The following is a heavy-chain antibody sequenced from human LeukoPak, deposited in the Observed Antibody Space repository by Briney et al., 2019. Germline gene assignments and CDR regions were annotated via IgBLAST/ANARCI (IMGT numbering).Heavy chain of an antibody. Sequence: ASVKVSCKASGYTFTGYYMHWVRQAPGQGLEWMGWINPIFGTANYAQKFQGRVTITADKSTSTAYMELSSLRSEDTAVYYCARVSYATFYYYMDVWGKGTTVTVSS. D-gene: IGHD3-16*01. V-gene: IGHV1-69*06. CDR2: INPIFGTA. CDR1: GYTFTGYY. CDR3: ARVSYATFYYYMDV. J-gene: IGHJ6*03.